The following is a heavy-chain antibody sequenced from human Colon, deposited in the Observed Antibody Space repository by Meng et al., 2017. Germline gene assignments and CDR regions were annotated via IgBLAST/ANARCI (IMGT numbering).Heavy chain of an antibody. D-gene: IGHD2-2*02. CDR3: ARGRYRSTH. CDR2: ISGSGSSV. J-gene: IGHJ4*02. CDR1: GFTFSDYY. Sequence: VQRVESGGGLVKPGGSLRLSCADSGFTFSDYYMTWIRQAPGKGLEWLSYISGSGSSVYYADSVKGRITISRDNAKNSLYLQMNSPRAEDTAVYYCARGRYRSTHWGQGTLVTVSS. V-gene: IGHV3-11*01.